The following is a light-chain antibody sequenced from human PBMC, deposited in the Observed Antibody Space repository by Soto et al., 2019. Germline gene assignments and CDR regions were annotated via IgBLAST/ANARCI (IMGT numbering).Light chain of an antibody. V-gene: IGKV1-39*01. CDR3: QQSYSTPPST. Sequence: DIQMTQSPSSLSASVGDRVTITCRASQSISSYLNWYQQKPGKAPKLLIYAASSLQSGVPSRFSGSGSGTDFTLTISSLQPEDFATYYCQQSYSTPPSTFGPGPKVDIK. CDR1: QSISSY. CDR2: AAS. J-gene: IGKJ3*01.